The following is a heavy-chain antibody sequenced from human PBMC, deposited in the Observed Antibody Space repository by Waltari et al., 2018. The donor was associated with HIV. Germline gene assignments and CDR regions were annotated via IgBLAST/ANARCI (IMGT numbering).Heavy chain of an antibody. CDR2: VYTSGNT. CDR1: GGSITSGSYY. CDR3: ARALDYYESGSFPWWFFDL. J-gene: IGHJ2*01. Sequence: QVQLQESGPGLVRPSQTLSLTCTVSGGSITSGSYYWSWIRQPAGKELEGIGRVYTSGNTDYNPSLRSRVTLSVDTSNNQFSLKLSSLTAADTAVYYCARALDYYESGSFPWWFFDLWGRGTLVTVSS. D-gene: IGHD3-10*01. V-gene: IGHV4-61*02.